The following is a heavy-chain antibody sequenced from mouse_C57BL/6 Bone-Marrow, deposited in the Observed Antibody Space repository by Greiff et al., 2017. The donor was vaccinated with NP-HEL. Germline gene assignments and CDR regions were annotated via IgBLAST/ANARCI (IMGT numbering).Heavy chain of an antibody. V-gene: IGHV5-4*01. CDR1: GFTFSSYA. CDR2: ISDGGSYT. CDR3: AREGRYFDY. Sequence: VQLKESGGGLVKPGGSLKLSCAASGFTFSSYAMSWVRQTPEKRLEWVATISDGGSYTYYPDNVKGRFTISRDNAKNNLYLQMSHLKSEDTAMYYCAREGRYFDYWGQGTTLTVSS. J-gene: IGHJ2*01.